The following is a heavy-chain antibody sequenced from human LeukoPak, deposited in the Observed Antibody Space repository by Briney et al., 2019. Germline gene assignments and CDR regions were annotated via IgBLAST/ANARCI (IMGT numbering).Heavy chain of an antibody. J-gene: IGHJ5*02. CDR3: ARLSGTTWRDWFDP. CDR1: SGSITYYY. D-gene: IGHD1-14*01. V-gene: IGHV4-59*08. CDR2: SHYSGTT. Sequence: NPSETLSLTCTVSSGSITYYYWSWIRQPPGQGLDRVGYSHYSGTTNYNHSLKNRVTISVDTSKNQFSLRMTSVTAADTAVYYCARLSGTTWRDWFDPWGQGTLVTVSS.